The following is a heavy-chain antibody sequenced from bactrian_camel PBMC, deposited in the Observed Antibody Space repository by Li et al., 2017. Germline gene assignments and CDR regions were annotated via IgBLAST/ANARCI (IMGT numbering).Heavy chain of an antibody. J-gene: IGHJ4*01. CDR3: AASVVCGSWRVCSWDKEDDYNY. V-gene: IGHV3S7*01. Sequence: HVQLVESGGDLVQPGGSLRLSCAASGFTFRNADMSWVRQAPGKGLEWVSSIYSDGSGVFYADSVKGRFTISKDSAKNTLYLHMNSLKPEDTAMYYCAASVVCGSWRVCSWDKEDDYNYWGQGTQVTVS. D-gene: IGHD6*01. CDR1: GFTFRNAD. CDR2: IYSDGSGV.